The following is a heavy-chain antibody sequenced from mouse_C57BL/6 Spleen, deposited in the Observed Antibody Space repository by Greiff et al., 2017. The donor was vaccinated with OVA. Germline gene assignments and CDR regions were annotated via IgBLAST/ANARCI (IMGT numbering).Heavy chain of an antibody. J-gene: IGHJ2*01. CDR3: ARKAGGGYFDY. CDR1: GFSLTSYG. Sequence: QVQLQQSGPGLVQPSQSLSITCTVSGFSLTSYGVHWVRQSPGKGLEWLGVIWSGGSTDYNAAFISSLSISKANSKNQVFFKMNNLQAYDTARDYSARKAGGGYFDYWGQGTTLTVSS. V-gene: IGHV2-2*01. CDR2: IWSGGST.